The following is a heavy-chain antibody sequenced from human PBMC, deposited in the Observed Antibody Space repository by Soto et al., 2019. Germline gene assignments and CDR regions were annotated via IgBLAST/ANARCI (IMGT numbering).Heavy chain of an antibody. Sequence: GGSLRLSCAASGFTVSSNYMSWVRQAPGKGLEWVSVIYSGGSTYYADSVKGRFTISRDNSKNTLYLQMNSLRAEDTAVYYCARLGDSSGYSGGFDPWGQGTLVTVSS. V-gene: IGHV3-66*04. J-gene: IGHJ5*02. CDR3: ARLGDSSGYSGGFDP. CDR2: IYSGGST. CDR1: GFTVSSNY. D-gene: IGHD3-22*01.